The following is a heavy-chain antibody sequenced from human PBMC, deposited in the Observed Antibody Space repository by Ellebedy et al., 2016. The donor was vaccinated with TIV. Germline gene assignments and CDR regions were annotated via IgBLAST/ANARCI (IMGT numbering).Heavy chain of an antibody. Sequence: MPSETLSLTCTVSGGSISSYYWSWIRQSAGKGLEWIGRIYSSGSTNYNPSLKSRVTMSVDTSKNQFSLKVSSVTAADTAVYYCARDDGDGELPDYWGQGTLVTVSS. CDR2: IYSSGST. CDR1: GGSISSYY. D-gene: IGHD1-26*01. CDR3: ARDDGDGELPDY. J-gene: IGHJ4*02. V-gene: IGHV4-4*07.